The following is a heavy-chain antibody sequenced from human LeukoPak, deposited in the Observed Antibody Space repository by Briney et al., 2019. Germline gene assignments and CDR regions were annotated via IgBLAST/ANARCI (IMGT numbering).Heavy chain of an antibody. Sequence: ASVKVSCKASGYTFSDYYMHWVRQAPGQGLEWMGRINPNSGGTNNAQKFQGRVTLTRDTSISTAYKELSRLRFDDTAVYYCARGSSYSSSSVSPWGQGTLITVSS. CDR2: INPNSGGT. CDR3: ARGSSYSSSSVSP. J-gene: IGHJ5*02. CDR1: GYTFSDYY. D-gene: IGHD6-6*01. V-gene: IGHV1-2*06.